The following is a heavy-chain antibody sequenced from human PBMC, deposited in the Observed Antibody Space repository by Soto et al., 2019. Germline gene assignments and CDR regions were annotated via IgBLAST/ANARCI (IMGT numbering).Heavy chain of an antibody. CDR2: IIPVLDRA. J-gene: IGHJ6*02. CDR1: GGTFNSDV. Sequence: QVQLVQSGAEVKSPGSSVKVSCKASGGTFNSDVINWVRQAPGQGLEWMGRIIPVLDRADYAQNFQGRVTITAEKPTPTVHMEMSGLRSEDTAVFYCARSGSVTTQYYHGMDVWGQGTTVTVSS. D-gene: IGHD4-17*01. V-gene: IGHV1-69*04. CDR3: ARSGSVTTQYYHGMDV.